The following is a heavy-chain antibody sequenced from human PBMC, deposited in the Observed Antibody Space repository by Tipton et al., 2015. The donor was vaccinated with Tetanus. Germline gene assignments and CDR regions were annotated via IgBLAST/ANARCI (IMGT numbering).Heavy chain of an antibody. D-gene: IGHD4-17*01. V-gene: IGHV1-69*06. CDR1: GGTLRGYS. Sequence: QSGAEVKKPGSSVNVSCKASGGTLRGYSITWVRQAPGQGLEWMGGLIPMFGTPKYAQKFQDRVTISADKSTSTVYMELSSLRSEDTAVYYCAKTISNDYVAAWGQGTLVTVSS. CDR3: AKTISNDYVAA. CDR2: LIPMFGTP. J-gene: IGHJ4*02.